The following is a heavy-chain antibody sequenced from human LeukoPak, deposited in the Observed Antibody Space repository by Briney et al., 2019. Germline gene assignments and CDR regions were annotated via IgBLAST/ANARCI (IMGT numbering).Heavy chain of an antibody. CDR1: GFTFSIYS. CDR2: ISSSSSYI. Sequence: GGSLRLSCAASGFTFSIYSMNWVRQAPGKGLEWVSSISSSSSYIHYTDSVKGRFTISRDNAKNSLYLQMSSLTAEDTALYYCARDSAELDYWGQGTLVTVSS. V-gene: IGHV3-21*01. CDR3: ARDSAELDY. D-gene: IGHD1-26*01. J-gene: IGHJ4*02.